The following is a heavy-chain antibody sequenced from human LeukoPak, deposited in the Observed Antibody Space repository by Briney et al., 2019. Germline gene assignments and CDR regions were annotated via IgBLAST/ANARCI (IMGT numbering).Heavy chain of an antibody. Sequence: GASVKVSCKASGYTFTSYGISWVRQAPGQGLEWMGGIIPIFGTANYAQKFQGRVTITTDESTSTAYMELSSLRSEDTAVYYCAREGDFWSGYYKFDYWGQGTLVTVSS. J-gene: IGHJ4*02. CDR2: IIPIFGTA. CDR3: AREGDFWSGYYKFDY. D-gene: IGHD3-3*01. CDR1: GYTFTSYG. V-gene: IGHV1-69*05.